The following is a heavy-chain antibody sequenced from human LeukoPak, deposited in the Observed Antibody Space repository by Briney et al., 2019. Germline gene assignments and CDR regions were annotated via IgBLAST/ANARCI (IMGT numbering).Heavy chain of an antibody. CDR3: ARVLYFCVPNYYYDGMDA. CDR1: GFTFSSHW. D-gene: IGHD2-2*02. Sequence: GGSLRLSCAASGFTFSSHWMSWVRPAPGKGLEWVANIKQDGSEKYYVDSVKGRFTISRDNAKNSLYLQMNSLRAEDTAVYYCARVLYFCVPNYYYDGMDAWGQGATVAVS. CDR2: IKQDGSEK. J-gene: IGHJ6*02. V-gene: IGHV3-7*01.